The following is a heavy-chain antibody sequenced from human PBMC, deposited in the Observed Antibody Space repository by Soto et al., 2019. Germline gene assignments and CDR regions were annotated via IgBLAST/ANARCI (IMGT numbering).Heavy chain of an antibody. V-gene: IGHV3-66*01. D-gene: IGHD3-3*01. J-gene: IGHJ4*02. CDR2: IYSGGST. Sequence: GGSLRLSCAASGFTVSSNYMSWVRQAPGKGLEWVSVIYSGGSTYYADSVKGRFTISRDNSKNTLYLQMNSLRAEDTAVYYCARTLLEWLLFDYWGQGTLVTVSS. CDR3: ARTLLEWLLFDY. CDR1: GFTVSSNY.